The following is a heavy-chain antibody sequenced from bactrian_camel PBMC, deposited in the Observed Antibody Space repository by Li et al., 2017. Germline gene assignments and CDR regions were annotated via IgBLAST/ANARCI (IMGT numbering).Heavy chain of an antibody. J-gene: IGHJ6*01. V-gene: IGHV3S40*01. D-gene: IGHD1*01. CDR2: INGMTGII. Sequence: DVQLVESGGGLVQPGGSLRLSCAASGFTFSTNCMSWVRQAPGKGLEWVSTINGMTGIIYYADSVKGRFTISRDNARNTLYLQMTSLKPEDTAMYYCTTGSIWLGFGYWGQGTQVTVS. CDR3: TTGSIWLGFGY. CDR1: GFTFSTNC.